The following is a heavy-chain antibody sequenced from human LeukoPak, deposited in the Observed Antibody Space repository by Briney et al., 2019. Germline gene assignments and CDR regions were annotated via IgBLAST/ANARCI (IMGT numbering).Heavy chain of an antibody. J-gene: IGHJ3*02. CDR2: ISGSGGST. Sequence: GGSLRLSCAASGFTFSSYAMNWVRQAPGKGLEWVSVISGSGGSTYYADSVKGRFTISRDNSKNTLYLQMSSLRAEDTAVYYCVKGYYDFWSGSDAFDIWGQGTMVTVSS. D-gene: IGHD3-3*01. CDR3: VKGYYDFWSGSDAFDI. CDR1: GFTFSSYA. V-gene: IGHV3-23*01.